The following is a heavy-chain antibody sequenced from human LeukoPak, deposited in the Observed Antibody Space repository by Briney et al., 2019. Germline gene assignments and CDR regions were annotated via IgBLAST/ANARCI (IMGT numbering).Heavy chain of an antibody. Sequence: LVASVKVSCKASGYTFTGYYMHWVRQAPGQGLEWMGWINPNSGGTNYAQKFQGRVTMTRDTSISTAYMELSGLRSDDTAVYYCARVTWDYGSGSYYYYYYGMDVWGQGTTVAVSS. CDR3: ARVTWDYGSGSYYYYYYGMDV. J-gene: IGHJ6*02. D-gene: IGHD3-10*01. CDR1: GYTFTGYY. V-gene: IGHV1-2*03. CDR2: INPNSGGT.